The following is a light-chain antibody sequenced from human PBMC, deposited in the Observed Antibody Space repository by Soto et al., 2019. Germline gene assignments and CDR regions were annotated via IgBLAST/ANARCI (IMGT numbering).Light chain of an antibody. CDR1: SRDVGGYNY. CDR3: CSYAGSYTYV. J-gene: IGLJ1*01. V-gene: IGLV2-11*01. CDR2: DVT. Sequence: QSALTQPRSVSGSPGQSVTLSGTGTSRDVGGYNYVSWYQHHPGTAPKLMIYDVTKRPSGVPDRFSGSKSGNTASLTVSGLQAEDEADYYCCSYAGSYTYVFGAGTKLTVL.